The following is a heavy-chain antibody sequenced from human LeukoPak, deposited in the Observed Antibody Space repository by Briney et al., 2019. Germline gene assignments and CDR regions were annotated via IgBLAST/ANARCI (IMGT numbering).Heavy chain of an antibody. D-gene: IGHD5-24*01. CDR3: ARYLRRDGRNVASLGFDI. CDR2: IYSGGST. J-gene: IGHJ3*02. CDR1: GFPVSSNY. V-gene: IGHV3-66*01. Sequence: GGSLSLFCAASGFPVSSNYKSGVRDAPGKGVEWVSVIYSGGSTYYADSVKGRFTISRDNSKNTLHLQMNSLRAEDTAVYYCARYLRRDGRNVASLGFDIWGQGTMVTVSS.